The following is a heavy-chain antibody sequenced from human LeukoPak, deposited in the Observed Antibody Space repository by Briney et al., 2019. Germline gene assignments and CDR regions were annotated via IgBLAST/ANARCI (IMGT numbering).Heavy chain of an antibody. CDR2: ISAYNGNT. J-gene: IGHJ4*02. CDR3: AREGPRILAFDY. V-gene: IGHV1-18*01. CDR1: GYTFTSYG. Sequence: ASVKVSCKASGYTFTSYGISWVRQARGQELEWMGWISAYNGNTNYAQKLQGRVTMTTDTSTSTAYMELRSLRSDDTAVYYCAREGPRILAFDYWGQGTLVTVFS. D-gene: IGHD2-21*01.